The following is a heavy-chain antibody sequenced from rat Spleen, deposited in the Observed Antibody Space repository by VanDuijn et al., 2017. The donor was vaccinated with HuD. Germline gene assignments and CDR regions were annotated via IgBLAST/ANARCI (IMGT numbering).Heavy chain of an antibody. CDR3: AMSDGVHYNLPFAS. D-gene: IGHD1-12*02. CDR2: INSAGST. CDR1: NYSITSNY. Sequence: EVQLQESGPGLVKPSQSLSLTCSVTNYSITSNYWGWIRKFPGNKLEWMGYINSAGSTNYNPSPKSRISITKDTSQYQFFLQVNSLTTEDTATYYCAMSDGVHYNLPFASWGQGTLFTVSS. V-gene: IGHV3-3*01. J-gene: IGHJ3*01.